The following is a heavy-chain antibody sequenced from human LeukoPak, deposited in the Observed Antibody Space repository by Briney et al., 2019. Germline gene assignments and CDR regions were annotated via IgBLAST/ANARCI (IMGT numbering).Heavy chain of an antibody. J-gene: IGHJ4*02. D-gene: IGHD6-13*01. Sequence: PSETLSLTCTVSGGSISNFFWSWIRQPPGKGLEWIGYIYYSGSTNYNPSLKSRVTISVDTSKNQFSLKLSSVTAADTAVYYCARQRSSWYDYWGQGTLVTVSS. V-gene: IGHV4-59*08. CDR2: IYYSGST. CDR3: ARQRSSWYDY. CDR1: GGSISNFF.